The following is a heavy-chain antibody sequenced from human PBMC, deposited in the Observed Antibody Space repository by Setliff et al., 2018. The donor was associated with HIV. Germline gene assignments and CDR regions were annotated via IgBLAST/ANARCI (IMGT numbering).Heavy chain of an antibody. Sequence: PSETLSLTCTLSAASYSGTNHYWGWIRQPPGKGLEWIGSIDDSGMTYYSPSLRSRVTSSVDPSKIQFSLKLSSVAAADTAVYYCVRQAFYYASGTYSHFYMDVWGKGIAVTVSS. J-gene: IGHJ6*03. V-gene: IGHV4-39*01. CDR3: VRQAFYYASGTYSHFYMDV. CDR1: AASYSGTNHY. D-gene: IGHD3-10*01. CDR2: IDDSGMT.